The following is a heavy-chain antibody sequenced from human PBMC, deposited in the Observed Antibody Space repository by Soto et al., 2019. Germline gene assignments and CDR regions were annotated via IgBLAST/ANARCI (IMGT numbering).Heavy chain of an antibody. J-gene: IGHJ4*01. CDR1: GGSVSSGTYY. Sequence: QVQLQESGPGLVKPSQTLSLTCTVSGGSVSSGTYYWNWIRQPPGKGLEWIGYIYYSGSTYYNPSLKSRVTMSIDTSKNQFSLNLTSVTAADTALYYCARDTGNYGDPAHFVYWGQGALVTVSS. V-gene: IGHV4-31*03. CDR2: IYYSGST. D-gene: IGHD4-17*01. CDR3: ARDTGNYGDPAHFVY.